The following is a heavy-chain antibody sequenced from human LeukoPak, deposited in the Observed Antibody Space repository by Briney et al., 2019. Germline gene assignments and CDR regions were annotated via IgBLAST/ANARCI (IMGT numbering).Heavy chain of an antibody. CDR1: GFTFSNYG. CDR2: IWFDGSNK. Sequence: GGSLRLSCAASGFTFSNYGMHWVRQAPGRGLEWVAVIWFDGSNKYYADSVKGRFTISRDNSKNTLSLQMNSLRAEDTAVYYCARDNGYNLRTYYYHYGVDVWGQGTTVTVSS. D-gene: IGHD5-24*01. J-gene: IGHJ6*02. CDR3: ARDNGYNLRTYYYHYGVDV. V-gene: IGHV3-33*01.